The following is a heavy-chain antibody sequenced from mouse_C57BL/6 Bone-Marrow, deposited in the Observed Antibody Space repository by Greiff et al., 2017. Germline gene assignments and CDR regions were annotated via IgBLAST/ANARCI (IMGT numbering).Heavy chain of an antibody. V-gene: IGHV1-69*01. CDR1: GYTFTSYW. D-gene: IGHD3-2*01. CDR3: ARETARAIAMGY. Sequence: QVQLQQPGAELVMPGASVKLSCKASGYTFTSYWMHWVKQRPGQGLEWIGEIDPSDSYTNYNQKFKGKSTLTVDKSSSTAYMQLSRLTSEDSAVYCCARETARAIAMGYWGQGTSVTVSS. CDR2: IDPSDSYT. J-gene: IGHJ4*01.